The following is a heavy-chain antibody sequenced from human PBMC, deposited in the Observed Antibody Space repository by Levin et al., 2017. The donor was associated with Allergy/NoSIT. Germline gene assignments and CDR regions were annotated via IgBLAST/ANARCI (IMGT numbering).Heavy chain of an antibody. D-gene: IGHD5/OR15-5a*01. CDR3: ARRQDVSASRPPLRYFDY. V-gene: IGHV3-23*01. Sequence: QPGGSLRLSCGPSGLTFSSSAMSWVRQAPGKGLEWVSSITNTGCYTSYADSVKGRFTISRDDSKNTVFLQMHSLRVEDTAMYYCARRQDVSASRPPLRYFDYWGQVGLVAVST. CDR1: GLTFSSSA. J-gene: IGHJ4*01. CDR2: ITNTGCYT.